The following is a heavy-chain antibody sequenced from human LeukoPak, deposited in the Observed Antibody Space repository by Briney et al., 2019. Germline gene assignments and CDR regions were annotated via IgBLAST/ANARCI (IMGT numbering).Heavy chain of an antibody. CDR1: GFTFSGFW. CDR2: INSDGSEG. CDR3: ARSSYSGSSSV. D-gene: IGHD6-6*01. J-gene: IGHJ3*01. V-gene: IGHV3-7*03. Sequence: GGSLRLSCAVSGFTFSGFWMSWSRQAPGKGLEWVASINSDGSEGYYADVVKGRFTISRDNAKNSLYLQINSLRAEDTAVYYCARSSYSGSSSVWGQGAMVTVSS.